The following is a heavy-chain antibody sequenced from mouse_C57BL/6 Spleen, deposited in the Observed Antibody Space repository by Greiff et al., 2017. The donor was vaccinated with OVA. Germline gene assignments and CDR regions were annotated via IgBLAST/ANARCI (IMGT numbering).Heavy chain of an antibody. Sequence: LVESGAELVRPGASVTLSCKASGYTFTDYEMHWVKQTPVHGLEWIGAIDPETGGTAYNQKFKGKAILTADKSSSTAYMELRSLTSEDSAVYYCTRKVYDGYYDWDFEGWGTGTTVTVAS. V-gene: IGHV1-15*01. CDR1: GYTFTDYE. J-gene: IGHJ1*03. CDR2: IDPETGGT. D-gene: IGHD2-3*01. CDR3: TRKVYDGYYDWDFEG.